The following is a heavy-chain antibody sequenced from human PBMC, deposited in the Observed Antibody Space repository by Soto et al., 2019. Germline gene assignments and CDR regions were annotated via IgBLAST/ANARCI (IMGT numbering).Heavy chain of an antibody. CDR2: MKPNSGNP. D-gene: IGHD3-3*01. Sequence: QVQLLQSGAEVKKPGTSVRVSCRASGYTFKDYDINWVRRAPGQGLEWMGWMKPNSGNPAYARKLHDRITMTRSVAARTAFLELSSLTPEDTAVYYCGRRMTWSLWCFDLWGGGTHVTVAS. CDR3: GRRMTWSLWCFDL. J-gene: IGHJ2*01. CDR1: GYTFKDYD. V-gene: IGHV1-8*01.